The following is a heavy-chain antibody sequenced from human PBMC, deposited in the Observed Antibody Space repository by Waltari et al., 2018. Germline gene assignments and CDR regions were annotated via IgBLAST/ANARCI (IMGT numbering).Heavy chain of an antibody. CDR3: ARDKAGGSYPDY. D-gene: IGHD1-26*01. J-gene: IGHJ4*02. Sequence: QVQLVESGGGVVQPGRSLSLSCAAYGFTFSSYAMHWVRQAPGKGLEWVSVNSYDGSNKYYADPLKGRFTISRDNSKNTLYLQMNSLRAEDTAVYYCARDKAGGSYPDYWGQGTLVTVSS. V-gene: IGHV3-30-3*01. CDR2: NSYDGSNK. CDR1: GFTFSSYA.